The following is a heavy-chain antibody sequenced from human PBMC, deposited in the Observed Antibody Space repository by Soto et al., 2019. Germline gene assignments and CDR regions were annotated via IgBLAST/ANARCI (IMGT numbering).Heavy chain of an antibody. CDR2: IYYTT. Sequence: SETLXLTCTVSGGSISNYYWSWIRQAPGKGLEWIGYIYYTTNYNPSLRSRVTISADTSKNQTSLKLTSVTAADTAVYYCARVLYGYNYAAFDIWGQGTMVTV. J-gene: IGHJ3*02. CDR3: ARVLYGYNYAAFDI. V-gene: IGHV4-59*01. CDR1: GGSISNYY. D-gene: IGHD5-12*01.